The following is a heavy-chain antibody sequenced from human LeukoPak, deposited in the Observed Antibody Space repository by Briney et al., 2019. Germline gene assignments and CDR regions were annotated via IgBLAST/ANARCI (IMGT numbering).Heavy chain of an antibody. J-gene: IGHJ4*02. CDR3: ARELPPLVKFYFDH. V-gene: IGHV3-33*01. D-gene: IGHD1-26*01. CDR2: IWYDGSSK. Sequence: GRSLRLSCAASGFTFSGYGMHWVRRAPGKGLEWVAVIWYDGSSKYYADSVKGRFTISRDNPKNTLYLQMNSLRAEDTAVYYCARELPPLVKFYFDHWGQGTLVTVSS. CDR1: GFTFSGYG.